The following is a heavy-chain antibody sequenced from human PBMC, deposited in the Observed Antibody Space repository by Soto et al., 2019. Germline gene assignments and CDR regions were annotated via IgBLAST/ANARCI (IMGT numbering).Heavy chain of an antibody. J-gene: IGHJ5*02. CDR1: GGSISSGGYS. CDR2: IYHSGST. Sequence: SETLSLTCAVSGGSISSGGYSWSWIRQPPGKGLEWIGYIYHSGSTYYNPSLKSRVTISVDRSKNQFSLKLRSVTAADTSVYYFARQDYDLLTDSGKWFDPWGQGTLVTAPQ. CDR3: ARQDYDLLTDSGKWFDP. V-gene: IGHV4-30-2*01. D-gene: IGHD3-9*01.